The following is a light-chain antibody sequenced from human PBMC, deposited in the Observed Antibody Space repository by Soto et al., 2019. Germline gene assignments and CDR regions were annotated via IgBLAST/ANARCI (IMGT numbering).Light chain of an antibody. CDR3: SSYTTSNTRQIV. Sequence: QSALTQPASVSGSPGQSITISRTGTSSEVGGYNYVSWYQHHPGKAPKLIIYDVSNRPSGVSIRFSGSKSDNTASPTISGLQPEDEADYHCSSYTTSNTRQIVFGTGTKVTVL. J-gene: IGLJ1*01. V-gene: IGLV2-14*03. CDR2: DVS. CDR1: SSEVGGYNY.